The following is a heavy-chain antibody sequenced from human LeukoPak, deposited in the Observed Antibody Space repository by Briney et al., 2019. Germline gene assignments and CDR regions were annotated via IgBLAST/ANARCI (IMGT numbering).Heavy chain of an antibody. V-gene: IGHV4-59*01. CDR1: GGSISSYY. CDR2: IYYTGTT. Sequence: SETLSLTCTVSGGSISSYYWSWIRQPPGKGLEWIGYIYYTGTTSYNPSLKTRVTISIDTSKNQFSLNLTSLSAADTAVYYCTRGSGWPPDAFDIWGQGTMVTVSS. J-gene: IGHJ3*02. CDR3: TRGSGWPPDAFDI. D-gene: IGHD6-19*01.